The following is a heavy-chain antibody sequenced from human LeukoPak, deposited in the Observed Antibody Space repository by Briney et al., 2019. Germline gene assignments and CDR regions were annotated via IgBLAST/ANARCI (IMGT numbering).Heavy chain of an antibody. J-gene: IGHJ6*03. V-gene: IGHV1-18*01. CDR3: ASLLAGYYYFYMDV. D-gene: IGHD3-3*02. CDR1: GYTFTSYG. Sequence: ASVKVSCKASGYTFTSYGISWVRQAPGQGLEWMGWISAYNGNTNYAQKLQGRVTMTTDTSTSTAYMELRSLRSDDTAVYYCASLLAGYYYFYMDVWGTGTTVTISS. CDR2: ISAYNGNT.